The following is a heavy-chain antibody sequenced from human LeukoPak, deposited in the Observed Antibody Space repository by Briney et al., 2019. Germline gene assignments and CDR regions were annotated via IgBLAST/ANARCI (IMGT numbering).Heavy chain of an antibody. Sequence: PGGSLRLSCAASGFTFSNYEMHWVRQATGKGLEGVSYISSSSSDIYDADSVKGRFTISRDNAKNSLYLHMNSLRAEDTAVYYCARDYGGSSPFDYWGQGTLVTVSS. V-gene: IGHV3-48*03. CDR1: GFTFSNYE. CDR2: ISSSSSDI. J-gene: IGHJ4*02. D-gene: IGHD4-23*01. CDR3: ARDYGGSSPFDY.